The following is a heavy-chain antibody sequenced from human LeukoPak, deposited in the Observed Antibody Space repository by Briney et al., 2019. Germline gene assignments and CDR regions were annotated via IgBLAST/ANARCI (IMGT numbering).Heavy chain of an antibody. D-gene: IGHD3-10*01. CDR3: ARDFGDMVRGVSGAFDI. V-gene: IGHV1-3*01. CDR2: INAGNGNT. Sequence: ASVTVSCKASGYTFTSYAMHWVRQAPGQRLEWMGWINAGNGNTKYSQKFQGRVTITRDTSASTAYMELSSLRSEDTAVYYCARDFGDMVRGVSGAFDIWGQGTMVTVSS. CDR1: GYTFTSYA. J-gene: IGHJ3*02.